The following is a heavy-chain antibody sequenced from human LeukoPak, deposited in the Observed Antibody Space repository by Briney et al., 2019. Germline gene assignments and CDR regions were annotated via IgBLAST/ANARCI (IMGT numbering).Heavy chain of an antibody. CDR3: AKDRLYNNNDY. Sequence: QPGGSLRLSCAASGFTFSSYAMSWVRQAPGKGLEWVSAISGSGGSTYYADSVKGRFTISRDKSKSTLYLQMNGLRVEDTAVYYCAKDRLYNNNDYWGQGTLVTVSS. D-gene: IGHD1-14*01. J-gene: IGHJ4*02. CDR1: GFTFSSYA. CDR2: ISGSGGST. V-gene: IGHV3-23*01.